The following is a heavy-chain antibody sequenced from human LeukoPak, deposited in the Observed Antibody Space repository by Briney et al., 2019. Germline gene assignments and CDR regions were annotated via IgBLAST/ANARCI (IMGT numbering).Heavy chain of an antibody. CDR1: GGTFSSYA. D-gene: IGHD3-9*01. J-gene: IGHJ4*02. Sequence: GASVTVSCKASGGTFSSYAISWVRQAPGQGREWMGGIIPIFGTANYAQRFQGRVTITADESTSTAYMELGSLRSEATAVYYCATGILTGYYGYWGQGTLVTVSS. CDR2: IIPIFGTA. CDR3: ATGILTGYYGY. V-gene: IGHV1-69*13.